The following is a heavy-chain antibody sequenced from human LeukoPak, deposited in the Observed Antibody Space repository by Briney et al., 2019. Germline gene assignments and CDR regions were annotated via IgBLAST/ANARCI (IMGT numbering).Heavy chain of an antibody. CDR1: GGSISPYY. V-gene: IGHV4-59*01. CDR2: IYYSGST. D-gene: IGHD3-10*01. J-gene: IGHJ4*02. Sequence: SETLSLTYTVSGGSISPYYWGWIRQPPGKGLEWIGYIYYSGSTNYNPSLRSRVSFSVDTSKNQFSPKLSSVTAADTAVYYCAREKTSGSYAPWGQGTLVTVSS. CDR3: AREKTSGSYAP.